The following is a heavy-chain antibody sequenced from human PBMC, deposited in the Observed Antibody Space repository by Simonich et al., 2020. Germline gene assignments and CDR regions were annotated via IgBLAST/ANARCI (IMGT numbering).Heavy chain of an antibody. Sequence: GGAVVQPGRSLRLSCAASGFTFSSYAMHWVRQAPGKGLEWVAVISYDGSNKYYADSVKGRFTISRDNSKNTLYLQMNSLRAEDTAVYYCARELTGDAFDIWGQGTMVTVSS. CDR1: GFTFSSYA. J-gene: IGHJ3*02. V-gene: IGHV3-30*07. CDR3: ARELTGDAFDI. D-gene: IGHD7-27*01. CDR2: ISYDGSNK.